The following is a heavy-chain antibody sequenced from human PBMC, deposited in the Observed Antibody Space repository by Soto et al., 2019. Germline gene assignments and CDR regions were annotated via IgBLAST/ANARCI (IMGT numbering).Heavy chain of an antibody. Sequence: GASVKVSCKVSGYTLTELSMHWVRQAPGKGLEWMGGFDPEDGETIYAQKFQGRVTMTEDTSTDTAYMELSSLRSEDTAVYYCARPTPLDDYKYYYYYGMDVWGQGTTVTVSS. CDR3: ARPTPLDDYKYYYYYGMDV. CDR2: FDPEDGET. D-gene: IGHD4-4*01. CDR1: GYTLTELS. V-gene: IGHV1-24*01. J-gene: IGHJ6*02.